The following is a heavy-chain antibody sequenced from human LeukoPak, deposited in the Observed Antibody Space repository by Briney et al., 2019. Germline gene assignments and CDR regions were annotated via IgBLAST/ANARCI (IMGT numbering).Heavy chain of an antibody. CDR2: ITGSGDTI. CDR1: GFTFSNHG. V-gene: IGHV3-48*04. CDR3: ARERTTIVSGTTIGAY. D-gene: IGHD2/OR15-2a*01. Sequence: GGSLRLSCAAYGFTFSNHGMDWVRQAPGKGLEWISYITGSGDTIYYADSVKGRFTISRGNAKNSLYLQMNSLRADDTAVYYCARERTTIVSGTTIGAYWGQGTLVTVSS. J-gene: IGHJ4*02.